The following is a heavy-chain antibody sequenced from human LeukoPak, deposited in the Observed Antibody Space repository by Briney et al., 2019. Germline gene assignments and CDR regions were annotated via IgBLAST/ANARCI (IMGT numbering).Heavy chain of an antibody. D-gene: IGHD2-2*01. CDR3: ARDQPNGMDV. J-gene: IGHJ6*02. CDR2: IWYDGSNK. Sequence: GGSLRLSCAASGFTFSSYGMHWVRQAPGKGLAWVAVIWYDGSNKYYADSVKGRFTISRDNSKSTLYLQMNSLRAEDTAVYYCARDQPNGMDVWGQGTTVTVSS. V-gene: IGHV3-33*01. CDR1: GFTFSSYG.